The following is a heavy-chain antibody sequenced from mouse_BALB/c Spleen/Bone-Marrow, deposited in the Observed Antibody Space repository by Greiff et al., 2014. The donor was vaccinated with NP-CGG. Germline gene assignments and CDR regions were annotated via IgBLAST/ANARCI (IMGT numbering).Heavy chain of an antibody. V-gene: IGHV1S137*01. CDR1: GYTFTDYG. Sequence: QVQLKESGAELVRPGISVKTSCKGSGYTFTDYGIHWVRQSHAKSLEWIGVLITYYGDASYNPRFKGKATMTVDKSSSTAYMEIARLTSEDSAIYYCARWDGKYAMDYWGQGTSVTVSS. CDR3: ARWDGKYAMDY. D-gene: IGHD2-1*01. CDR2: LITYYGDA. J-gene: IGHJ4*01.